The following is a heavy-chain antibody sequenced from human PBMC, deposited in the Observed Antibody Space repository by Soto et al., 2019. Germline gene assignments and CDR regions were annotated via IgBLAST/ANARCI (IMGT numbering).Heavy chain of an antibody. Sequence: PGESLKISCKGSGYSFTSYWIGWVRQMPGKGLEWMGIIYPGDSDTRYSPSFQGQVTISADKSISTAYLQWSSLKASDTAMYYCARLSLNTDQYSSSFADNWFDPWGQGTLVTVSS. CDR2: IYPGDSDT. D-gene: IGHD6-6*01. CDR1: GYSFTSYW. J-gene: IGHJ5*02. CDR3: ARLSLNTDQYSSSFADNWFDP. V-gene: IGHV5-51*01.